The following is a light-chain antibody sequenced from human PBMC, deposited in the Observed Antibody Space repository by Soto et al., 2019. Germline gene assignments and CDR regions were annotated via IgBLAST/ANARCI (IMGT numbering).Light chain of an antibody. V-gene: IGKV1-5*03. CDR3: QQYNSFPRT. CDR2: KAS. CDR1: QSVSSW. Sequence: DIQMTQSPSTLSASVGDRVTITCRASQSVSSWLAWYQQKPGRAPNLLIYKASSLETGVPSRFSGSGSGTEFTLTINGLQPDDFATYYCQQYNSFPRTFGQGTKVDIK. J-gene: IGKJ1*01.